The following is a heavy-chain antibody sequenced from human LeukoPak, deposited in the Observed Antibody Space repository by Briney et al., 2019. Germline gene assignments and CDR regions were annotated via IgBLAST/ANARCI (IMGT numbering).Heavy chain of an antibody. V-gene: IGHV1-2*02. D-gene: IGHD5-18*01. CDR2: INPNSGGT. J-gene: IGHJ4*02. CDR1: GYTFTGYS. Sequence: ASVKVSCKASGYTFTGYSMHWVRQAPGQGLEWMGWINPNSGGTNYAQKFQGRVTVTSDTSMSTAYMELSSLRSDDTAVYYCARGGGGYSRSFDYWGQGTLVTVSS. CDR3: ARGGGGYSRSFDY.